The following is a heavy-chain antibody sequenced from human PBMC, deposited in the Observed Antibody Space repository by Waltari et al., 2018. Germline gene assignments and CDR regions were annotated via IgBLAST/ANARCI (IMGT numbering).Heavy chain of an antibody. J-gene: IGHJ4*02. CDR2: VLSTGKT. Sequence: QLQESGPGLVKPSGTLSPSCAVSGDSVTRANWWSWVRQSPQRGLEWIGQVLSTGKTNYSPSFASRVTMSLDASNNQFSLKVTSATAADTAVYYCARDRGRGLYLDVWGPGTLVTVSP. CDR3: ARDRGRGLYLDV. CDR1: GDSVTRANW. D-gene: IGHD2-15*01. V-gene: IGHV4-4*02.